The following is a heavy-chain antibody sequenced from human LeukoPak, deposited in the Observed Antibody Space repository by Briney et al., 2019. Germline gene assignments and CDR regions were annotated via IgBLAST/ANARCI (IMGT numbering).Heavy chain of an antibody. CDR1: GGSFSGYY. CDR2: INHSGST. J-gene: IGHJ4*02. CDR3: ARGRASYSYGRANYFGY. Sequence: SETLSLTCAVYGGSFSGYYWSWIRQPPGKGLEWIGEINHSGSTNYNPSLKSRVTISVDTSKNQFSLKLSSVTAADTAVYYCARGRASYSYGRANYFGYWGQGTLVTVSS. V-gene: IGHV4-34*01. D-gene: IGHD5-18*01.